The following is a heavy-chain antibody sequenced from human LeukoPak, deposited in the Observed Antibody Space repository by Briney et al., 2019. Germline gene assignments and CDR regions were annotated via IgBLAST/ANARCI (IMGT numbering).Heavy chain of an antibody. CDR1: GGSFSGYY. Sequence: SETMSLTCAVYGGSFSGYYWSWIRQPPGKGLEWNGEINHSGSTNYNPSLKSRVTISVDTSKNQFSLKLSSVTAADTAVYYCARELGYCSSTSCSGGNAFDYWGQGTLVTVSS. D-gene: IGHD2-2*01. CDR3: ARELGYCSSTSCSGGNAFDY. V-gene: IGHV4-34*01. CDR2: INHSGST. J-gene: IGHJ4*02.